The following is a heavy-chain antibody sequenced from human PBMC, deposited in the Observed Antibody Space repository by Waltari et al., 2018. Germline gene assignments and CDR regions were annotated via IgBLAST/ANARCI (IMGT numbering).Heavy chain of an antibody. Sequence: GYNFISYSFTWVRQAPGQGLEWMGWISANNGKTNYAQKFQGRLTMTTDTSTSTAYMELRSLTSDDTAVYYCVRDGSGASFTFDYWGQGTLVTVSS. CDR2: ISANNGKT. CDR3: VRDGSGASFTFDY. V-gene: IGHV1-18*01. CDR1: GYNFISYS. D-gene: IGHD2-8*02. J-gene: IGHJ4*02.